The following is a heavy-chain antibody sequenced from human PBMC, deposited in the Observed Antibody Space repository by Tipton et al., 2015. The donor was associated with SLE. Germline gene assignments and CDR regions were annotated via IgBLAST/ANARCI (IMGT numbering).Heavy chain of an antibody. V-gene: IGHV3-49*04. Sequence: SLRLSCTASGFTFGDYAMSWVRQAPGKGLEWVGFIRSKAYGGTTEYAASVKGRFTISRDDSKSIAYLQMNSLKTEDTAVYYCTRVEITMIADYYYYFIDVGGKGTTVTVSS. CDR2: IRSKAYGGTT. CDR3: TRVEITMIADYYYYFIDV. CDR1: GFTFGDYA. J-gene: IGHJ6*03. D-gene: IGHD3-22*01.